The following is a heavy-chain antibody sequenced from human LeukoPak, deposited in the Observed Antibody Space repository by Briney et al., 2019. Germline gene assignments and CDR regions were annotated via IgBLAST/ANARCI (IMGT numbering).Heavy chain of an antibody. J-gene: IGHJ4*02. V-gene: IGHV4-59*01. Sequence: SETLSLTCTVSGGSISNYYWTWIRQPPGKGLEWIGFIYYSGSTNYNPSLKSRITISVDTSKNQFSLRLSSVTAADTAMYYCARDRSGYHDRYLDYWGQGTLVTVSS. D-gene: IGHD3-16*02. CDR1: GGSISNYY. CDR2: IYYSGST. CDR3: ARDRSGYHDRYLDY.